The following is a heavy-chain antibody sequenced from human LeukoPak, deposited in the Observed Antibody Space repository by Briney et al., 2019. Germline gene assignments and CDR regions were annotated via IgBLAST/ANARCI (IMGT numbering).Heavy chain of an antibody. V-gene: IGHV1-8*01. CDR1: GYTFTSYD. CDR2: MNPNSGNT. D-gene: IGHD3-22*01. CDR3: ARGNLFSMIGRQKTDY. Sequence: ASVKVSCKASGYTFTSYDINWVRQATGQGLXWMGWMNPNSGNTGYAQKFQGRVTMTRNTSISTAYMELSSLRSEDTAVYYCARGNLFSMIGRQKTDYWGQGTLVTVSS. J-gene: IGHJ4*02.